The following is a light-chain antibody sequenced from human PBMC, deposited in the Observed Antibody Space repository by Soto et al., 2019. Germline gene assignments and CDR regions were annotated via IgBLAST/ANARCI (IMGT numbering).Light chain of an antibody. Sequence: EVVLTQSPGTLSLSPGERATLSCRASQSVSSSYLAWYQQKPGQAPRLLIYGASSRATGIPDRCSGSGSGTDFTLTISRLEPEDFAVYYCQQYGSSPPITFGQGTRLEI. CDR2: GAS. V-gene: IGKV3-20*01. J-gene: IGKJ5*01. CDR1: QSVSSSY. CDR3: QQYGSSPPIT.